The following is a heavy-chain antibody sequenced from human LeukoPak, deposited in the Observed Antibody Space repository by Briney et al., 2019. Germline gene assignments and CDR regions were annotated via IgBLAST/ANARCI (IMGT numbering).Heavy chain of an antibody. CDR2: TYYRSTWYN. J-gene: IGHJ5*02. CDR3: ARRLTQYDCFDP. V-gene: IGHV6-1*01. Sequence: SXTLSLTCAISGDSVSSNSVTWNWIRQSPSRGLEWLGRTYYRSTWYNDYAVSVRGRITVNPDTSKNQFSLHLNSVTPEDTAVYYCARRLTQYDCFDPWGQGILVTASS. CDR1: GDSVSSNSVT. D-gene: IGHD2-2*01.